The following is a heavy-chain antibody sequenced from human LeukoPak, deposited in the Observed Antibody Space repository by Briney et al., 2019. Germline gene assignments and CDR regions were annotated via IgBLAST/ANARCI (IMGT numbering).Heavy chain of an antibody. Sequence: SETLSLTCTVSGGSISSGGYYWSWVRQHPGKGLEWIGYIYYSGSTYYNPSLKSRVTISVDTSKNQFSLKLSSVTAADTAVYYCARAASITNWFDPWGQGTLVTVSS. CDR2: IYYSGST. CDR3: ARAASITNWFDP. V-gene: IGHV4-31*03. CDR1: GGSISSGGYY. J-gene: IGHJ5*02. D-gene: IGHD3-10*01.